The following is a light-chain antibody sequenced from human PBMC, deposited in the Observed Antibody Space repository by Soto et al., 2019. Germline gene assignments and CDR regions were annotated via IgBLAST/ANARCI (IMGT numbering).Light chain of an antibody. J-gene: IGLJ2*01. CDR1: GSNLGNNY. V-gene: IGLV1-51*02. CDR3: ATLDSSLGAVV. CDR2: ENN. Sequence: QSVLTQPPSMSGAPGQTVTISCSGSGSNLGNNYVCWYQQLPGAAPKLLIYENNRRLSGIPDRFSGSKSGTSATLGITGLQTGDEADYHCATLDSSLGAVVFGGGTKLTVL.